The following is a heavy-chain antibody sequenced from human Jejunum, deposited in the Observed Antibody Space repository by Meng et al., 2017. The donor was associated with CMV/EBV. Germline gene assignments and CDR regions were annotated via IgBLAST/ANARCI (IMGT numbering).Heavy chain of an antibody. CDR2: IIPMFGKT. CDR1: RSYV. CDR3: ARDVRGSGLIDHYYGMDV. J-gene: IGHJ6*02. Sequence: RSYVISWVRQAPGQGPEWMGAIIPMFGKTSYAQKFQGRVTLTADESTSTAYIEVSSLRHEDTAIYYCARDVRGSGLIDHYYGMDVWGQGTSVTVSS. V-gene: IGHV1-69*01. D-gene: IGHD3-16*01.